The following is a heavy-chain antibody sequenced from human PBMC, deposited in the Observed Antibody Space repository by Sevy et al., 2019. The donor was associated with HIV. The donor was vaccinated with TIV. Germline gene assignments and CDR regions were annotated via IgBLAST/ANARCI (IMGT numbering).Heavy chain of an antibody. CDR3: AKAARYSSVWYSTGEPFDY. Sequence: GGSLRLSCAASGFKFDNYDFSWVRQAPGKGLEWVSGFSGTDGSGTDGTTYYTDSVKGRFIISRDNSKNTLYLEMNSLRVDDTAGYYCAKAARYSSVWYSTGEPFDYWGQGTLVTVSS. D-gene: IGHD6-13*01. V-gene: IGHV3-23*01. CDR2: FSGTDGSGTDGTT. CDR1: GFKFDNYD. J-gene: IGHJ4*02.